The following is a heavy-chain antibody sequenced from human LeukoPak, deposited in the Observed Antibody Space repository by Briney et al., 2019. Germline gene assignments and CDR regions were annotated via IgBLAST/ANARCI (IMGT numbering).Heavy chain of an antibody. J-gene: IGHJ4*02. D-gene: IGHD6-13*01. CDR3: ARGGSSSWYYFDY. CDR1: GYTFTGYY. Sequence: ASVKVSCKASGYTFTGYYMHWVRQAPGQGLEWMGWINPNSGGTNYAQKCQGRVTMTRDSSISTAYMELSRLRSDGTAVYYCARGGSSSWYYFDYWGQGTLVSVSS. CDR2: INPNSGGT. V-gene: IGHV1-2*02.